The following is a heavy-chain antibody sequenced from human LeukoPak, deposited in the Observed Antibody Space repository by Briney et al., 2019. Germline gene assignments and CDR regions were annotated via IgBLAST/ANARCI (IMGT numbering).Heavy chain of an antibody. Sequence: SETLSLTCTVSGGSINTPNYYWGWIRQTPGKGLEWIGNIFYSGGTYYSPSLTSRVTISLDTSRNQFSLKLSTVTAADTAVYYCARVGQNGGSYSIDYWGQGTLVTVSS. CDR3: ARVGQNGGSYSIDY. CDR2: IFYSGGT. CDR1: GGSINTPNYY. J-gene: IGHJ4*02. V-gene: IGHV4-39*07. D-gene: IGHD1-26*01.